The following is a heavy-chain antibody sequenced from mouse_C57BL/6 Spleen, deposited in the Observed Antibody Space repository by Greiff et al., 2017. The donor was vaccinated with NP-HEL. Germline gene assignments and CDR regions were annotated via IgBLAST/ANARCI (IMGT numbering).Heavy chain of an antibody. D-gene: IGHD1-1*01. CDR1: GYTFTDYN. J-gene: IGHJ4*01. CDR2: INPNNGGT. CDR3: ARKLRSHYAMDY. Sequence: VQLQQSGPELVKPGASVKIPCKASGYTFTDYNMDWVKQSHGKSLEWIGDINPNNGGTIYNQKFKGKATLTVDKSSSTAYMELRSLTSEDTAVYYCARKLRSHYAMDYWGQGTSVTVSS. V-gene: IGHV1-18*01.